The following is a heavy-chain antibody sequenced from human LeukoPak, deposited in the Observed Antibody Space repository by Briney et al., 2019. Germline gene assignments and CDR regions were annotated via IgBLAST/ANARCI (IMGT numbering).Heavy chain of an antibody. D-gene: IGHD3-3*01. J-gene: IGHJ3*02. CDR1: GFTFSIAW. CDR2: IKSRGDGETR. V-gene: IGHV3-15*01. CDR3: AAVGEWLSNAFNT. Sequence: PGGSLRLSCAASGFTFSIAWMSWVRQAPGQGLEWVGRIKSRGDGETRDYAAPVKDRFIISRDDSKNTLYLQMNSLRTEDTAIYYCAAVGEWLSNAFNTWGQRTLVTVSA.